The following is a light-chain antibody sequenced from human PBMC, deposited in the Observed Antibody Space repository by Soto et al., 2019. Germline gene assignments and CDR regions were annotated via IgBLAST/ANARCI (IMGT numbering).Light chain of an antibody. CDR2: SNN. CDR3: AAWDDRLNGPV. V-gene: IGLV1-44*01. CDR1: SSNIGSNT. Sequence: QSVLTQPPSASGTPGQRVTISCSGSSSNIGSNTVNWYQQLPGTAPKLLIYSNNQRPSGVPDRFSGSKSGTSASLAISWLQSDDEADYYCAAWDDRLNGPVFGGGTKLTVL. J-gene: IGLJ2*01.